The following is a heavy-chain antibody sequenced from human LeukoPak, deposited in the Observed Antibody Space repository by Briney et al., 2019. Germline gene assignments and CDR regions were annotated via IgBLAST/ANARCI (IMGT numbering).Heavy chain of an antibody. CDR3: ARVGAWELQRVFDY. Sequence: PGGSLRLSCAASGFTFSSYAMHWVRQVPGKGLEWVANIKQGGSESYYVDSVKGRFTISRENAKNSLYLQMDSLRVDDTAVYYCARVGAWELQRVFDYWGQGTLVTVSS. V-gene: IGHV3-7*01. CDR2: IKQGGSES. CDR1: GFTFSSYA. D-gene: IGHD1-26*01. J-gene: IGHJ4*02.